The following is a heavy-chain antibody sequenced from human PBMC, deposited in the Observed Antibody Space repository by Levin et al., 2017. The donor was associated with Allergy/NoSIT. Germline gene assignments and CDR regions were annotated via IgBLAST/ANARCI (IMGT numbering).Heavy chain of an antibody. CDR1: GFTFVNHG. CDR2: ISYDGNNK. D-gene: IGHD5-18*01. CDR3: AKGTKVFREYSYGYGEAFQY. V-gene: IGHV3-30*18. J-gene: IGHJ4*02. Sequence: GGSLRLSCAASGFTFVNHGMHWVRQAPGKGLEWVAVISYDGNNKYYAESVKGRFSISRDNSRNTLYLQMNSLRAEDTAVYYCAKGTKVFREYSYGYGEAFQYWGQGTLVTVSS.